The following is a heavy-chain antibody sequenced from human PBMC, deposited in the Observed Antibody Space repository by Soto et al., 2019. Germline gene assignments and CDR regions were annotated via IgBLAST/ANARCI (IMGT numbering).Heavy chain of an antibody. Sequence: ASVKVSCKASGYTFTSYYMHWVRQAPGQGLEWMGIINPSGGSTSYAQKFQGRVTMTRDTSTSTVYMELSSLRSEDTAVYYCATPRWHSGYDYYSGWYFELWGRGTLVTVSS. D-gene: IGHD5-12*01. CDR1: GYTFTSYY. CDR2: INPSGGST. CDR3: ATPRWHSGYDYYSGWYFEL. V-gene: IGHV1-46*03. J-gene: IGHJ2*01.